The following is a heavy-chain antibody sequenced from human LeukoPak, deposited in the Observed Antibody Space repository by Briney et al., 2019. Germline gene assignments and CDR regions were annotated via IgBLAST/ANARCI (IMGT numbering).Heavy chain of an antibody. J-gene: IGHJ2*01. Sequence: ASVKVSCKASGYTFTGYYMHWERQAPGQGLEWMGWISPNSGGTDYAQKFQGRVTMTRDTSISTAYTELSRLRSDDTAVYYCARVRGSSGWYFDLWGRGTLVTVSS. CDR3: ARVRGSSGWYFDL. CDR1: GYTFTGYY. D-gene: IGHD3-10*01. V-gene: IGHV1-2*02. CDR2: ISPNSGGT.